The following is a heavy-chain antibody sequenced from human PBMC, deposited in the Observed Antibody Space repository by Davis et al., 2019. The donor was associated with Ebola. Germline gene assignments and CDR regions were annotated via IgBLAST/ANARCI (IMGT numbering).Heavy chain of an antibody. J-gene: IGHJ4*02. V-gene: IGHV3-53*01. D-gene: IGHD1-26*01. CDR1: GFTFSSYG. CDR2: IYSGGST. CDR3: ARGASLAPFDY. Sequence: GESLKISCAASGFTFSSYGMSWVRQAPGKRPEWVSIIYSGGSTYYADSVKGRFTISRDNSKNTLYLQMNSLRAEDTAVYYCARGASLAPFDYWGQGTLVTVSS.